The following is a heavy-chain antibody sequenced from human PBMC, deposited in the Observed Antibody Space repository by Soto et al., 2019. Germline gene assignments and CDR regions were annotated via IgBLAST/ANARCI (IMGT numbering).Heavy chain of an antibody. V-gene: IGHV3-74*01. Sequence: VQLVESGGGLVQPGGSLRLSCAASGFTFSSYWMHWVRQAPGKGLVWVSRINSDGSSTSYADSVKGRFTISRDNAKNTLYLQMNSLRAEDTAVYYCARSCSSTSCYTEGYYYYGMDVWGQGTTVTVSS. J-gene: IGHJ6*02. CDR3: ARSCSSTSCYTEGYYYYGMDV. CDR2: INSDGSST. CDR1: GFTFSSYW. D-gene: IGHD2-2*02.